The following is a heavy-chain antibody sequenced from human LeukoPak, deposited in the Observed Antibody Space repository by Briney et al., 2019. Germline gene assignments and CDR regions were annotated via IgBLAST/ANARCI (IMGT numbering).Heavy chain of an antibody. Sequence: GGSLRLSCAASGFTFSNYGMTWVRQAPGKGLAWVSAISDSGGSTYYADSVEGRFTISRDNSKNTLYLQMNSLRADDTAVYYCAKDLTAGGIGYRTNAFDIWGQGTMVTVSS. D-gene: IGHD3-22*01. CDR2: ISDSGGST. V-gene: IGHV3-23*01. CDR3: AKDLTAGGIGYRTNAFDI. CDR1: GFTFSNYG. J-gene: IGHJ3*02.